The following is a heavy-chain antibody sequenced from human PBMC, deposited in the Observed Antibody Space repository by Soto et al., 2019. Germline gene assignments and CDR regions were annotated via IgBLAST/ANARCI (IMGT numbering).Heavy chain of an antibody. CDR2: ISYDGSTI. J-gene: IGHJ4*02. D-gene: IGHD6-13*01. CDR3: VKVGGSSSWYRFYFDY. Sequence: GGSLRLSCAASGLTFSSYAMHWVRQAPGKGLEWVAVISYDGSTIYYADSVKGRFSISRDNSKNTLHLEMHNLRPEDTAVYYCVKVGGSSSWYRFYFDYWGQGTLVTVSS. V-gene: IGHV3-30*18. CDR1: GLTFSSYA.